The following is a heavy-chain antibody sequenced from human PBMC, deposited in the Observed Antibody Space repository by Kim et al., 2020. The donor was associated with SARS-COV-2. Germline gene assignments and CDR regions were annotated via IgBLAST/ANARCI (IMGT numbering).Heavy chain of an antibody. D-gene: IGHD3-16*01. J-gene: IGHJ4*02. V-gene: IGHV3-30-3*02. Sequence: YADSEKSRFTISRDNSKNTLYLQMNSLRAEDTAVYYCAEDRLCDNDYFDYWGQGTLVTVSS. CDR3: AEDRLCDNDYFDY.